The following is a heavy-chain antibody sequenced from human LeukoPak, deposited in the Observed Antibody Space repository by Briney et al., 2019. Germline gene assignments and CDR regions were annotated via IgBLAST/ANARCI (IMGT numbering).Heavy chain of an antibody. Sequence: SETLSLTCTVSGGSISSGDYYWSWIRQPPGKGLEWIGYIYYSGSTNYNPTLKSRVTISVDTSKNQFSLKLSSVTAADTAVYYCARLGAYDYGGYQYYFDYWGQGTLVTVSS. CDR2: IYYSGST. J-gene: IGHJ4*02. CDR1: GGSISSGDYY. D-gene: IGHD4-17*01. V-gene: IGHV4-30-4*08. CDR3: ARLGAYDYGGYQYYFDY.